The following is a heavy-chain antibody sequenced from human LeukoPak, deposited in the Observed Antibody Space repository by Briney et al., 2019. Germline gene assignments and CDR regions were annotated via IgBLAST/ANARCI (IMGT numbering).Heavy chain of an antibody. CDR3: ARNATPTPLGYYYMDV. CDR2: ISAYNGNT. Sequence: ASVKVSCKASGYTFTSYGISWVRQAPGQGLEWMGWISAYNGNTNYAQKLQGRVTMTTDTSTSTAYMELRSLRSDDTAVYYCARNATPTPLGYYYMDVWGKGTTVTVSS. J-gene: IGHJ6*03. CDR1: GYTFTSYG. V-gene: IGHV1-18*01. D-gene: IGHD4-23*01.